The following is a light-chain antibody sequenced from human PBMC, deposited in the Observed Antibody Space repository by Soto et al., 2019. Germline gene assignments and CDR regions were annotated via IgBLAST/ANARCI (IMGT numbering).Light chain of an antibody. Sequence: QSVLTQPPSVSAAPGQKVTISCSGSSSNIGSSDVSWYQQLPGTAPKLLIYDNNKRPSGIPDRFSGSKSGTSGTLDITGLQTGDEADYYCATWDGSLPGEVFGGGTKLTVL. J-gene: IGLJ2*01. CDR1: SSNIGSSD. V-gene: IGLV1-51*01. CDR3: ATWDGSLPGEV. CDR2: DNN.